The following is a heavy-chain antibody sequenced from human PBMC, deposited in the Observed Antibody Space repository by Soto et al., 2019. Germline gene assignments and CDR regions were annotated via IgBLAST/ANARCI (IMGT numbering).Heavy chain of an antibody. CDR3: ASSNIAAAGFYYYGMDV. CDR2: IYHSGST. Sequence: SETLSLTCAVSGGSISSSNWWSWVRQPPGKGLEWIGEIYHSGSTNYNPSLKSRVTISVDKSKNQFSLKLSSVTAADTAVYYCASSNIAAAGFYYYGMDVWGRGSTVTVS. D-gene: IGHD6-13*01. CDR1: GGSISSSNW. J-gene: IGHJ6*02. V-gene: IGHV4-4*02.